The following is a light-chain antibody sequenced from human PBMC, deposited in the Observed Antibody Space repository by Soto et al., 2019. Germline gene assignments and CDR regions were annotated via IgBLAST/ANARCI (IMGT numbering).Light chain of an antibody. V-gene: IGLV2-8*01. Sequence: QSALTQPPSASGSTGQSVTISCTGTSSDVGGYNYVSWYQQHPGKAPKLMIYEVSKRPSGVPDRFSGSKSGNTASLTVSGLQAGDESDYYCSSYAGSNNWVFGGGTKLTVL. CDR2: EVS. J-gene: IGLJ2*01. CDR1: SSDVGGYNY. CDR3: SSYAGSNNWV.